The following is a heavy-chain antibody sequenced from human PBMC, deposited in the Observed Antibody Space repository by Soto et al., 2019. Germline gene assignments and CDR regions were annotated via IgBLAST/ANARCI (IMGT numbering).Heavy chain of an antibody. D-gene: IGHD6-19*01. CDR1: GFTFSSYW. Sequence: GGSLRLSCTASGFTFSSYWMHWVRQAPGKGLVWVSHINSDGSTTNYADSVKGRFTISRDNAKNTLYLQMNSLRAEDTAVYYCAKDRSSGAYNWFDPWGQGILVTVSS. J-gene: IGHJ5*02. CDR2: INSDGSTT. CDR3: AKDRSSGAYNWFDP. V-gene: IGHV3-74*01.